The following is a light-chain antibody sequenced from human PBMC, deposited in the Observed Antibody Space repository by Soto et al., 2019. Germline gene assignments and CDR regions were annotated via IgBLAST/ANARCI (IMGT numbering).Light chain of an antibody. V-gene: IGKV3-20*01. Sequence: EIVLTQSPGTLSSSPGERATLSCRASQSVSSNYLAWYQQKPGQAPRLLIYGASSRATGIPDRFSGSGSGTDFTLTISRLEPEDCAMYYCQQYGSSPRTFGKGTKVEIK. CDR3: QQYGSSPRT. CDR2: GAS. CDR1: QSVSSNY. J-gene: IGKJ1*01.